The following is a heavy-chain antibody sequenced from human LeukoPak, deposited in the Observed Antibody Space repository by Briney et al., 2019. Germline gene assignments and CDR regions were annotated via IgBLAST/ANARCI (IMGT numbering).Heavy chain of an antibody. CDR1: GGTFSSYA. J-gene: IGHJ4*02. CDR3: ARAPWYSSSWRGGFDY. V-gene: IGHV1-69*04. CDR2: IIPILGTA. D-gene: IGHD6-13*01. Sequence: SVKVSCKASGGTFSSYAISWVRQAPGQGLEWMGRIIPILGTANYAQKFQGRVTITADKSTSTAYMELSSLRSEDTAVYYCARAPWYSSSWRGGFDYWGQGTLVTVSS.